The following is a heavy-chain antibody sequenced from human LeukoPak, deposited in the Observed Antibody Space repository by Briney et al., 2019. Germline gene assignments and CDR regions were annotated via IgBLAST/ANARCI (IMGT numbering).Heavy chain of an antibody. V-gene: IGHV3-48*01. CDR3: ARDGRFGEFYFDY. D-gene: IGHD3-10*01. CDR1: GFTFSSYS. J-gene: IGHJ4*02. Sequence: PGGSLRLSCAVSGFTFSSYSMNWVRQAPGKGLEWVSYISSSSSTIYYADSVKGRFTISRDNAKNSLYLQMNSLRAEDTAVYYCARDGRFGEFYFDYWGQGTLVTVSS. CDR2: ISSSSSTI.